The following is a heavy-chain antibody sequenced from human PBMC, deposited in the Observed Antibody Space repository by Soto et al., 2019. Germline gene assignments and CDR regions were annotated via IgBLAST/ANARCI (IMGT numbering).Heavy chain of an antibody. J-gene: IGHJ3*02. Sequence: EVQMLESGGGLVQPGGSLRLSCAASGFTCSSYDMSWVRQAPGKGLEWVSTILVRGSTHYPDSVKGRFTISRDNSKNTVFLQMNILTAGDTAVYYCAKATATGGGAFDIFGQGTMVTVSS. CDR1: GFTCSSYD. CDR2: ILVRGST. V-gene: IGHV3-23*01. CDR3: AKATATGGGAFDI. D-gene: IGHD2-8*02.